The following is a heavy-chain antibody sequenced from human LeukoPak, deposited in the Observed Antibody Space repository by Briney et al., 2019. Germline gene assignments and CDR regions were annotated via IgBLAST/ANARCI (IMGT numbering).Heavy chain of an antibody. CDR3: AKDLVGLASTGPADS. J-gene: IGHJ4*02. CDR2: ISDSAVSI. Sequence: GGSLRLSCAASGFDFNNYAMNWLRQAPGKGLEWVSAISDSAVSISYVHSVQGRFTISRDNSKSTLYLQMDSLRAEDTATYFCAKDLVGLASTGPADSWGQGTLVIVS. V-gene: IGHV3-23*01. CDR1: GFDFNNYA. D-gene: IGHD6-19*01.